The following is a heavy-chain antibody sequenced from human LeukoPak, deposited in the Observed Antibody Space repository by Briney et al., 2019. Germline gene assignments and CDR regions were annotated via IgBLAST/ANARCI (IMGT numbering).Heavy chain of an antibody. Sequence: SETLSLTCTVSGGSISSYYWSWIRQPPGKGLEWIGYIYYSGSTNCNPSLKSRVTISVDTSKKQLSLRLSSVTTADTAVYYCARVVPAAGIDYWGQGILVTVSS. CDR1: GGSISSYY. CDR2: IYYSGST. J-gene: IGHJ4*02. V-gene: IGHV4-59*01. D-gene: IGHD2-2*01. CDR3: ARVVPAAGIDY.